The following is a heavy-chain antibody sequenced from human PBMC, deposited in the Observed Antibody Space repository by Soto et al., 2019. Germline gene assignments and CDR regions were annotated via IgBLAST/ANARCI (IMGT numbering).Heavy chain of an antibody. CDR3: ARDSGGMDV. J-gene: IGHJ6*02. V-gene: IGHV1-3*01. Sequence: QVQLVQSGAEVKKPGASVKISCKASGYTFTSYALHWVRQAPGQRLEWMGWINAGNGNTKYSQKFQGRVTITRDTSASTASMALSSLRSEDTAVYYFARDSGGMDVWGQGTTVTVSS. CDR1: GYTFTSYA. CDR2: INAGNGNT.